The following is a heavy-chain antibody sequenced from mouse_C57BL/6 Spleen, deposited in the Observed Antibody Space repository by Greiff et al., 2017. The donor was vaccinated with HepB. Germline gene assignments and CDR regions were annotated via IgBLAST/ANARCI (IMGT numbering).Heavy chain of an antibody. D-gene: IGHD1-1*01. J-gene: IGHJ4*01. CDR1: GYTFTSYG. CDR3: ARDIGSGYFYAMDY. CDR2: IYPRSGNI. Sequence: QVQLQQSGAELVRPGASVKLSCKASGYTFTSYGISWVKQRAGQGLEWIGEIYPRSGNIYYNEKFKGKATLTADNSSSTAYMELRSLTSEDSAVYFYARDIGSGYFYAMDYWGQGTSVTVSS. V-gene: IGHV1-81*01.